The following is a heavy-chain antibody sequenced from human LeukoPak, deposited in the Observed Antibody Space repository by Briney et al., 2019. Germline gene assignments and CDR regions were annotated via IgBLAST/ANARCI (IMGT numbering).Heavy chain of an antibody. CDR1: GFSLSISGMC. J-gene: IGHJ6*02. V-gene: IGHV2-70*11. D-gene: IGHD2/OR15-2a*01. Sequence: SGPTLVNPTQTLALTCTFSGFSLSISGMCVSWIRQPPGKALEWLARIDWDDDKYYSTSLKTRLTISKDTSKNQVVLTMTNMDPVDTATYYCARTPRATGYFLGMDVWGQGTTVTVSS. CDR3: ARTPRATGYFLGMDV. CDR2: IDWDDDK.